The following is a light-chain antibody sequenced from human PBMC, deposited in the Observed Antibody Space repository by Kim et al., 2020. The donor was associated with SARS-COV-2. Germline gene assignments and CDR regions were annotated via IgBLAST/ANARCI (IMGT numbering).Light chain of an antibody. CDR1: SSNIGAGYD. J-gene: IGLJ2*01. CDR2: GNN. V-gene: IGLV1-40*01. CDR3: QSYDSSLNII. Sequence: GQRVTISSTGSSSNIGAGYDVHWYQQLPGSAPKLLIYGNNNRPSGVPDRFSGSKSGTSASLAITGLQADDEADYFCQSYDSSLNIIFGGGTKLTVL.